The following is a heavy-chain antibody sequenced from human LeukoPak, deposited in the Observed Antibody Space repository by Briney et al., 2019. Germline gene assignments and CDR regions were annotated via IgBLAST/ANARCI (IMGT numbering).Heavy chain of an antibody. CDR1: GFTFSSYE. V-gene: IGHV3-48*03. CDR2: ISSSGSTI. J-gene: IGHJ4*02. D-gene: IGHD3-22*01. Sequence: GRSLRLSCAASGFTFSSYEMNWVRQAPGKGLEWVSYISSSGSTIYYADSVKGRFTISRDNAKNSLYLQMNSLRAEDTAVYYCARDRSYYDSSGYYYQPGDYWGQGTLVTVSS. CDR3: ARDRSYYDSSGYYYQPGDY.